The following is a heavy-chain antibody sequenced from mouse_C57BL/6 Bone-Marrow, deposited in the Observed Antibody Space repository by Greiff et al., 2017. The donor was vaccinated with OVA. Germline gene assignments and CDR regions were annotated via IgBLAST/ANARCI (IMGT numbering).Heavy chain of an antibody. D-gene: IGHD1-1*01. J-gene: IGHJ3*01. V-gene: IGHV1-82*01. CDR3: ARKDYYYGPSWFAY. CDR1: GYTFTSSW. CDR2: IYPGDGDT. Sequence: QVQLKQPGAELVKPGASVKLSCKASGYTFTSSWMNWVKQRPGKGLEWIGRIYPGDGDTNYNGKFKGKATLTADKSSSTAYMQLSSLTSEDSAVYCCARKDYYYGPSWFAYWGQGTLVTVSA.